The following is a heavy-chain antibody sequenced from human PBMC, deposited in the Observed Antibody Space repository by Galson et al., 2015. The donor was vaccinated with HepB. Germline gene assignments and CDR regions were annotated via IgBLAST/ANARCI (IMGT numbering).Heavy chain of an antibody. Sequence: SLRLSCAASGFTFSSYSMNWVRQAPGKGLEWVSSISSSSSYIYYADSVKGRFTISRDNAKNSLYLQMNSLRAEDTAVYYCARDKPYYYDSSDAFDIWGQGTMVTVSS. CDR2: ISSSSSYI. CDR3: ARDKPYYYDSSDAFDI. D-gene: IGHD3-22*01. J-gene: IGHJ3*02. CDR1: GFTFSSYS. V-gene: IGHV3-21*01.